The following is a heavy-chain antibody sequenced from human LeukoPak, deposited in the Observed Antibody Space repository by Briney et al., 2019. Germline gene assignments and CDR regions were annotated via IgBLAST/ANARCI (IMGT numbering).Heavy chain of an antibody. CDR1: GFSFSRAW. CDR3: TTKTGLYGDNSRRVDY. V-gene: IGHV3-15*07. Sequence: GGSLRLSCAASGFSFSRAWMSWVRRAPGKGLEWVGRIKSKRDGETIDYGAPVEGRFSISRDDSRDTLYLQMNSLKTDDTAVYYRTTKTGLYGDNSRRVDYRGQGALVTVSS. CDR2: IKSKRDGETI. J-gene: IGHJ4*02. D-gene: IGHD4-17*01.